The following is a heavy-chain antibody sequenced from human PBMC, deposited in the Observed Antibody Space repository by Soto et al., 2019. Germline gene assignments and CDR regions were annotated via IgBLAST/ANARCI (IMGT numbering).Heavy chain of an antibody. CDR2: IWYDGSII. CDR1: GFTFSTYG. V-gene: IGHV3-33*01. CDR3: ARGLRASYIRDEFAPLRAFDY. D-gene: IGHD3-3*01. Sequence: GGSLRLSCASSGFTFSTYGMNWVRQAPGKGLEWVAVIWYDGSIIYYADSVKGRFAISRDNSKNTMYLQMNSLRAEDTAVYYCARGLRASYIRDEFAPLRAFDYWGQGTLVTVSS. J-gene: IGHJ4*02.